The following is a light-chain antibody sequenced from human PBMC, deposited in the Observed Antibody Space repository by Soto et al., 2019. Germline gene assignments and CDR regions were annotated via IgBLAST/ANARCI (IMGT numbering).Light chain of an antibody. CDR2: ANS. V-gene: IGLV1-40*01. CDR3: QSYDSSLSGSV. Sequence: QSVLTQPPSVSGAPGQRVTISCTGSSSNIELGWDVHWYQQIPGTAPKLLIYANSNRPSGVPDRFSGSRSGASASLAISGLQAEDEADYYCQSYDSSLSGSVFGGGTKLPS. J-gene: IGLJ2*01. CDR1: SSNIELGWD.